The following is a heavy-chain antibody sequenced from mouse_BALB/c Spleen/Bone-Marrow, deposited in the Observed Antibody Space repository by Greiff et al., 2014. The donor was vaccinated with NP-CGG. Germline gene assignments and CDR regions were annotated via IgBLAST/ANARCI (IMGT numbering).Heavy chain of an antibody. D-gene: IGHD2-3*01. V-gene: IGHV5-9-1*01. J-gene: IGHJ3*01. CDR3: ARLRDGYSPFAY. Sequence: EVMLVESGGGLVKPGGSLKLSCAASGFTFSSYATSWVRQTPEKRLEWVATISSGGSYTYYPDSVKGRFTISRDNAKNTLYLQMSSLRSEDTAMYYCARLRDGYSPFAYWGQGTLVTVSA. CDR1: GFTFSSYA. CDR2: ISSGGSYT.